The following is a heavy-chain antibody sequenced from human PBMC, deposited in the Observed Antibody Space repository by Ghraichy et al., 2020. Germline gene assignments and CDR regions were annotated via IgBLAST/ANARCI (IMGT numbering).Heavy chain of an antibody. J-gene: IGHJ3*02. CDR2: ISWNSVRI. D-gene: IGHD4-23*01. CDR3: AKDIRGGNSGYDAFDI. Sequence: GGSLRLSCAASGFTFDDYAMHWVRQAPGKGLEWVSGISWNSVRIAYADSVKGRFTISRDNAKNSLYLQMNSLRVEDTALFYCAKDIRGGNSGYDAFDIWGQGTMVTVS. CDR1: GFTFDDYA. V-gene: IGHV3-9*01.